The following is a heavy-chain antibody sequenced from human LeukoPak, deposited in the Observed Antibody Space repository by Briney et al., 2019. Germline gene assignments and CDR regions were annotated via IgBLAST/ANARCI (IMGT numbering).Heavy chain of an antibody. V-gene: IGHV3-74*01. Sequence: GGSLRLSCAASGFTFSNAWMHWVRQAPGKGLVWVSGISTDGSRPRYADSVNGRFTISRDNAKNTLYLQMNSLRAEDTAVYFCVRDGQGSTPLDYWGQGTLVTVSS. D-gene: IGHD2-15*01. CDR3: VRDGQGSTPLDY. CDR2: ISTDGSRP. J-gene: IGHJ4*02. CDR1: GFTFSNAW.